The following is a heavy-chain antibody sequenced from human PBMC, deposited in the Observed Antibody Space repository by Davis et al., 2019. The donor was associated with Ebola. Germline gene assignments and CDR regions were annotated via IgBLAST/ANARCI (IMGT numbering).Heavy chain of an antibody. J-gene: IGHJ2*01. D-gene: IGHD1-1*01. Sequence: PGGSLRLSCAASGFIFSSYNMNWVRQAPGKGLEWVSAISGSGGSTYYADSVKGRFTISRDNAENSLYLQMNSLRAEDTAVYYCARGLHVGTHWYFDLWGRGTLVTVSS. V-gene: IGHV3-23*01. CDR1: GFIFSSYN. CDR3: ARGLHVGTHWYFDL. CDR2: ISGSGGST.